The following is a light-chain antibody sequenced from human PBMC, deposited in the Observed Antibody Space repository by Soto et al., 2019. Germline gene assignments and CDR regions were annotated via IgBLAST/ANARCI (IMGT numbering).Light chain of an antibody. CDR2: KTS. V-gene: IGKV1-5*03. CDR1: QSISIW. CDR3: QHYNDYSWT. Sequence: DIHMTQSPSTLSASVGDRVTITCRASQSISIWLAWYQQKPGKAPNLLIYKTSSLETGVPSRFSGCGSGTEFPLTISSLQPDDFATYYCQHYNDYSWTFGQGTKVEVK. J-gene: IGKJ1*01.